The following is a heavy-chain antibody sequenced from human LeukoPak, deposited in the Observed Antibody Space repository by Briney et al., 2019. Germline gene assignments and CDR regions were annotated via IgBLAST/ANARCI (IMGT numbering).Heavy chain of an antibody. CDR1: GYTFTCYY. Sequence: ASVKVSCKASGYTFTCYYMHWVRQAPGQGLEWMGWINPNSGGTNYAQKFQGRVTMTRDTSISTAYMELSRLRSDDTAVYYCARDLYGDYEHYYYYYYMDVWGKGTTVTVSS. D-gene: IGHD4-17*01. J-gene: IGHJ6*03. CDR3: ARDLYGDYEHYYYYYYMDV. CDR2: INPNSGGT. V-gene: IGHV1-2*02.